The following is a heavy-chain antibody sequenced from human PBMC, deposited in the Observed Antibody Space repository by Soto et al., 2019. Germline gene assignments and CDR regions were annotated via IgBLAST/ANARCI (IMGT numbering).Heavy chain of an antibody. D-gene: IGHD2-2*01. CDR1: GFTFTHVW. V-gene: IGHV3-15*01. Sequence: EVQLVESGGDSVKPGGSLRLSCEASGFTFTHVWMTWVRQAPGKGLEWVGRIKRKTDGETRDYAATVKGRFTISRDDSKSTLQLQMNRLKTDDTAVYYCAADRYCSSTTCPGAFDIWGQGTMVSVSA. CDR3: AADRYCSSTTCPGAFDI. J-gene: IGHJ3*02. CDR2: IKRKTDGETR.